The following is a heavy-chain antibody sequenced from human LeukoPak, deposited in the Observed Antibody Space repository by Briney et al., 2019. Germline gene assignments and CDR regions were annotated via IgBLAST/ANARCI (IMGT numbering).Heavy chain of an antibody. CDR1: GFTFSSYA. J-gene: IGHJ4*02. V-gene: IGHV3-23*01. D-gene: IGHD6-19*01. Sequence: SGGSLRLSCAASGFTFSSYAMSWVRQAPGKGLEWVSTISGSGGTTHDADSVKGRLTISRDNSKNTLYLQMNSLRAEDTAVYYCAKRYSSGWSLDYFDYWGQGTLVTVSS. CDR3: AKRYSSGWSLDYFDY. CDR2: ISGSGGTT.